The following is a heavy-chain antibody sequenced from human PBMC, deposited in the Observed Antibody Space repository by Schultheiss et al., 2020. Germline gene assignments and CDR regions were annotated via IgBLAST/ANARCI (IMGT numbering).Heavy chain of an antibody. CDR2: IYYSGST. CDR1: GGSISSSSYY. D-gene: IGHD5-24*01. J-gene: IGHJ3*02. CDR3: ASGRDGYNHDAFDI. V-gene: IGHV4-39*01. Sequence: SETLSLTCTVSGGSISSSSYYWGWIRQPPGKGLEWIGSIYYSGSTYYNPSLKSRVTISVDTSKNQFSLKLSSVTAADTAVYYCASGRDGYNHDAFDIWGQGTMVTVSS.